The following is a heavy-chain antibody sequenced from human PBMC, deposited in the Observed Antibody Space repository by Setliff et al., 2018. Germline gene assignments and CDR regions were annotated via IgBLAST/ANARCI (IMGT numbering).Heavy chain of an antibody. J-gene: IGHJ3*02. CDR2: INHSGHT. CDR1: GDSFSDYY. V-gene: IGHV4-34*01. D-gene: IGHD2-2*01. Sequence: PSETLSLTCAVYGDSFSDYYWSWIRQPPGQGLEWIEEINHSGHTNYSPSLRSRVTMSVDTSKKQLSLKLSSVTAADTAVYYCARGRMRGSCSGPSCTYDPFDIWGQGTPVTVSS. CDR3: ARGRMRGSCSGPSCTYDPFDI.